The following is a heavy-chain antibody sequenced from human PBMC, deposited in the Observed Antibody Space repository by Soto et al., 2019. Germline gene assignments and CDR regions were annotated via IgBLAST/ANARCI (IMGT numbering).Heavy chain of an antibody. Sequence: QVQLVQSGAEVKKPGSSVKVSCKASGGTFSTYAIRWVRQAPGQRLEWMGGIIPIFGTTNYAQKFQGRVTITADESTITAYMELSSWRSEDTSVYDCALLLTVTKSLKYYFGCWGQGARVTGSS. CDR1: GGTFSTYA. CDR3: ALLLTVTKSLKYYFGC. D-gene: IGHD4-17*01. V-gene: IGHV1-69*12. CDR2: IIPIFGTT. J-gene: IGHJ4*02.